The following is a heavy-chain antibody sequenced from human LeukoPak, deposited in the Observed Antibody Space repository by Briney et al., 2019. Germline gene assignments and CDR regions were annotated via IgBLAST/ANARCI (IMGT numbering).Heavy chain of an antibody. V-gene: IGHV4-34*01. CDR1: GASFSGYY. D-gene: IGHD2-2*01. CDR2: INHSGST. J-gene: IGHJ4*02. Sequence: SETLSLTCAVYGASFSGYYWSWIRQPPGKGLEWIGEINHSGSTNYNPSLKSRVTISVDTSKNQFSLKLSSVTAADTAVYYCARGLSHYCSSTSCYGPPFDYWGQGTLVTVSS. CDR3: ARGLSHYCSSTSCYGPPFDY.